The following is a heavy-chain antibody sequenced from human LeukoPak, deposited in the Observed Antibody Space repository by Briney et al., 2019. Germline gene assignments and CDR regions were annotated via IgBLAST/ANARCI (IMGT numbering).Heavy chain of an antibody. Sequence: SETLSLTCTVSGGSVSSYYWSWVRQPPGEGLEWIAFVYNSGSTNYNPSLKSRVTISVDRSKNQFSLKMNSVTAADTAVYYCVRDWEGFNFDIWGQGTMVTVSS. V-gene: IGHV4-59*02. J-gene: IGHJ3*02. CDR1: GGSVSSYY. CDR3: VRDWEGFNFDI. CDR2: VYNSGST. D-gene: IGHD1-26*01.